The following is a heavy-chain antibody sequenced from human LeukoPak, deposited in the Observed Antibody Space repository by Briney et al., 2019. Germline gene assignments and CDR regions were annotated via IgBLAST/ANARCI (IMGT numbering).Heavy chain of an antibody. D-gene: IGHD3-10*01. CDR2: INHSGST. J-gene: IGHJ4*02. V-gene: IGHV4-34*01. CDR1: GGSFSGYY. CDR3: ARGTTHYYGSGSYYFVY. Sequence: SETLSLTCAVYGGSFSGYYWSWIRQPPGKGLEWIGEINHSGSTNYNPSLKSRVTISVDTSKNQFSLKLSSVTAADTAVYYCARGTTHYYGSGSYYFVYWGQGTLVTVSS.